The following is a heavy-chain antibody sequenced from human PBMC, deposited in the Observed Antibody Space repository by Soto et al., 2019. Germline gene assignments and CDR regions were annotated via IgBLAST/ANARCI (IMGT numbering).Heavy chain of an antibody. CDR1: GFTFSSYS. CDR3: ARERFMGELTDY. J-gene: IGHJ4*02. CDR2: ISSSITI. Sequence: GGSLRLSCAASGFTFSSYSMNWVRQAPGKGLEWVSYISSSITIYYADSVKGRFTISRDNAKNSLYLQMNSLRAEDTAVYYCARERFMGELTDYWGQGTLVTVSS. D-gene: IGHD1-26*01. V-gene: IGHV3-48*04.